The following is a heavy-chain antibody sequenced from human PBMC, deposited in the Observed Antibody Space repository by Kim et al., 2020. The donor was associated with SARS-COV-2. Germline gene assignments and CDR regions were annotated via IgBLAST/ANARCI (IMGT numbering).Heavy chain of an antibody. CDR1: GGSFSGYY. V-gene: IGHV4-34*01. CDR3: ASHDIVATIIDYYYYGMDV. J-gene: IGHJ6*02. Sequence: SETLSLTCAVYGGSFSGYYWSWIRQPPGKGLEWIGEINHSGSTNYNPSLKSRVTISVDTSKNQFSLKLSSVTAADTAVYYCASHDIVATIIDYYYYGMDVWGQGTTVTVSS. CDR2: INHSGST. D-gene: IGHD5-12*01.